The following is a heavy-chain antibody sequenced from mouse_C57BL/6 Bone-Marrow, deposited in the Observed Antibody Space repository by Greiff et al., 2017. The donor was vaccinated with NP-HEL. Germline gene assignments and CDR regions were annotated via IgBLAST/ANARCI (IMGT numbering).Heavy chain of an antibody. J-gene: IGHJ3*01. CDR1: GYTFTSYG. CDR3: ARSCLLGVAWFAY. Sequence: EVKLMESGAELVRPGSSVKISCKTSGYTFTSYGINWVKQRPGQGLEWIGYIYIGNGYTEYNEKFKGKATLTSDTASSTAYMQLSSLTSEDSAIYFCARSCLLGVAWFAYWGQGTLVTVSA. D-gene: IGHD1-1*01. V-gene: IGHV1-58*01. CDR2: IYIGNGYT.